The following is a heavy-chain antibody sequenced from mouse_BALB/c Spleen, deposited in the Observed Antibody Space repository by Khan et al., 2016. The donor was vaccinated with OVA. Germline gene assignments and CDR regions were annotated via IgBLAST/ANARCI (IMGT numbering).Heavy chain of an antibody. CDR3: AKGVWSYYYTLDY. Sequence: QVQLKQSGPGLVAPSQNLSITCTVSGFSLSDYGVSWIRQPPGKGLEWLGVIWGGGSTYYNSALKSRLGISKDNSKSQVFLKMSSLQSDDTAMFYCAKGVWSYYYTLDYWGQGTSVTVSS. CDR1: GFSLSDYG. CDR2: IWGGGST. V-gene: IGHV2-6-5*01. J-gene: IGHJ4*01.